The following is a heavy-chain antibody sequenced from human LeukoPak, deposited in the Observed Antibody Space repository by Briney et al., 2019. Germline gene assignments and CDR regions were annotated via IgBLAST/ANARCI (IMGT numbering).Heavy chain of an antibody. CDR2: INHSGST. V-gene: IGHV4-34*01. CDR3: VRGQIFRRFDY. J-gene: IGHJ4*02. CDR1: GGSFSGYY. Sequence: SETLSLTCAVYGGSFSGYYWSWIRQPPGKGLEWIGEINHSGSTNYNPSLKSRVTMSVDTSKNQFSLKLSSVTAADTAVYYCVRGQIFRRFDYWGQGTLVTVSS.